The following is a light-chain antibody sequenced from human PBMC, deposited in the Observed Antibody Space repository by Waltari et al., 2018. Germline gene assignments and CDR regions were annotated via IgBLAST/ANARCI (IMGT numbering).Light chain of an antibody. CDR3: QQYNNCPPGT. V-gene: IGKV3-15*01. CDR1: QSIGSS. CDR2: RAS. Sequence: ETVVTQSPATLSMSPGERATLSCRTSQSIGSSLAWYQQRPGQAPRLLIYRASTRATGIPDRFSGSGSETEFTLTISSLQSEDIAVYYCQQYNNCPPGTFGQGTKVEI. J-gene: IGKJ1*01.